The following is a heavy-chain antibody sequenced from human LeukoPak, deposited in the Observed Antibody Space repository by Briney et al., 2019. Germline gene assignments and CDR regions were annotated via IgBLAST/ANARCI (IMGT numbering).Heavy chain of an antibody. V-gene: IGHV3-33*01. D-gene: IGHD2-21*02. CDR2: IWYDGSNK. J-gene: IGHJ4*02. CDR1: GFTFNRFG. Sequence: GRSLRLSCATSGFTFNRFGMHWVRQAPGKGREWVAVIWYDGSNKDYADSVKGRFTISRDNSKNTLYLQMSGLRAEDTAVYYCATSAHIEVGTAPPPDYWGQGTLVTVTS. CDR3: ATSAHIEVGTAPPPDY.